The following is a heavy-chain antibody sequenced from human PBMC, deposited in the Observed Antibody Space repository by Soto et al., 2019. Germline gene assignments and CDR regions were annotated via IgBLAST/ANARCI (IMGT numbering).Heavy chain of an antibody. CDR3: AKWTVVVVAATRGGYFDY. CDR2: ISGSGGYT. J-gene: IGHJ4*02. CDR1: GFTFSSYA. V-gene: IGHV3-23*01. D-gene: IGHD2-15*01. Sequence: EVQLLESGGGLVQPGGSLRLSCAASGFTFSSYAMSWVRQAPGKGLEWVSVISGSGGYTYYADSVKGRFTISRDNSKNTLYLQMNSLRAEDTAVYYFAKWTVVVVAATRGGYFDYWGQGTLVTVSS.